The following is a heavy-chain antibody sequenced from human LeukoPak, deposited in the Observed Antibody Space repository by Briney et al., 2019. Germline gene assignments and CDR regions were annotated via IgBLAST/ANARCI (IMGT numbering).Heavy chain of an antibody. V-gene: IGHV3-74*01. CDR1: GFTFSSYW. CDR3: ARDPYNGYYGDDYYYHMDV. CDR2: INSDGSST. J-gene: IGHJ6*03. D-gene: IGHD4-17*01. Sequence: GGSLRLSCAASGFTFSSYWMHWVRQAPGKGLVWVSRINSDGSSTSYADSVKGRFTISRDNAKNLLSLQMNSLRAEDTAVYYCARDPYNGYYGDDYYYHMDVWGKGTTVTISS.